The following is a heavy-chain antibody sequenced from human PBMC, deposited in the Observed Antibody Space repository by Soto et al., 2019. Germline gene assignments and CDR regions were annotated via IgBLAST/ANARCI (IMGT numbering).Heavy chain of an antibody. CDR3: AKDIVRVGATTDDAFDI. CDR2: ISGSGGST. V-gene: IGHV3-23*01. Sequence: GGSLRLSCAASGFTFSSYAMSWVRQAPGKGLEWVSAISGSGGSTYYADSVKGRFTISRDNSKNTLYLQMNSLRAEDTAVYYCAKDIVRVGATTDDAFDIWGQGTMVTVS. CDR1: GFTFSSYA. D-gene: IGHD1-26*01. J-gene: IGHJ3*02.